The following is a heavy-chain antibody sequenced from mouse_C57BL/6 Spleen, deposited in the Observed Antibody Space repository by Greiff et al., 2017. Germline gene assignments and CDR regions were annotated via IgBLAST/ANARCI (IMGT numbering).Heavy chain of an antibody. CDR2: IWSDGST. J-gene: IGHJ1*03. CDR3: ARQAHYYGSIYWYFDV. D-gene: IGHD1-1*01. Sequence: VQGVESGPGLVAPSQSLSITCTVSGFSLTSYGVHWVRQPPGKGLEWLVVIWSDGSTTYNSALKSRLSISKDNSKSQVFLKMNSLQTDDTAMYYCARQAHYYGSIYWYFDVWGTGTTVTVSS. CDR1: GFSLTSYG. V-gene: IGHV2-6-1*01.